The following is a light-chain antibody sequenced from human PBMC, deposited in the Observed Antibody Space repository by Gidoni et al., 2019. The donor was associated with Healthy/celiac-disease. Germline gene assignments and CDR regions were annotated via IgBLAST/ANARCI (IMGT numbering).Light chain of an antibody. Sequence: DIQMSPSPSTLSASVGDRGTITSCASQSISSCLAWYQQKPGKAPKRLIYDASSLESGVPSTCSGSGWGRKVSITTSSMQPDDFATYYCQQYSSYSPITFGQGTRLEIK. V-gene: IGKV1-5*01. CDR1: QSISSC. J-gene: IGKJ5*01. CDR2: DAS. CDR3: QQYSSYSPIT.